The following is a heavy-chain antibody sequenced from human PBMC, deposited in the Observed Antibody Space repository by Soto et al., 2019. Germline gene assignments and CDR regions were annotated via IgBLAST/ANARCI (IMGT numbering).Heavy chain of an antibody. D-gene: IGHD2-15*01. J-gene: IGHJ3*02. CDR3: ARGVAI. V-gene: IGHV4-31*01. Sequence: QVQLQESGPGLVQPSQTLSLTCTVSGGSISSGGYFWSWSRQHPGKGLEWIGSIYYSGSTYCNPSLKSPITISVDTSKNQFSLKLSSVTAAETAVYYRARGVAIWGQGTMVTVSS. CDR1: GGSISSGGYF. CDR2: IYYSGST.